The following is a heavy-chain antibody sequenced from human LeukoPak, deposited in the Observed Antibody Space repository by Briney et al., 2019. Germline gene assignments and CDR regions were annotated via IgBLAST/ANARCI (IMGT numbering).Heavy chain of an antibody. D-gene: IGHD6-6*01. CDR1: GGTFSSYA. CDR2: TITIFGTA. V-gene: IGHV1-69*06. Sequence: GASVKVSCKASGGTFSSYAISWVRQAPGQGLEWMGRTITIFGTANYAQKFQGRVTITADKSTSTAYMELSSLRTEDTAVYYCARDSSSSPYYCYYYYMDVWGKGTTVTVSS. J-gene: IGHJ6*03. CDR3: ARDSSSSPYYCYYYYMDV.